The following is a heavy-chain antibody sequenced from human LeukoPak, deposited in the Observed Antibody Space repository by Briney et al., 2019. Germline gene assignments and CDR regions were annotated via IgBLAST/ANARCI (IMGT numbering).Heavy chain of an antibody. V-gene: IGHV3-43*02. CDR2: ISGDGGST. CDR3: ARAVVYGAFDY. Sequence: GGSLRLSCAASGFTFDDYAMHWVRQAPGKGLEWVSLISGDGGSTYYADSVKGRFTISRDNAKNSLYLQMNSLRAEDTAVYYCARAVVYGAFDYWGQGTLVTVSS. J-gene: IGHJ4*02. CDR1: GFTFDDYA. D-gene: IGHD2-15*01.